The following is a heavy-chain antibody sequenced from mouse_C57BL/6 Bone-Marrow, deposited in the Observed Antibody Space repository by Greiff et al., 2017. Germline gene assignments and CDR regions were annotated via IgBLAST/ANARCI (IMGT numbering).Heavy chain of an antibody. V-gene: IGHV5-2*01. D-gene: IGHD2-5*01. Sequence: EVNVVESGGGLVQPGESLKLSCESNEYEFPSHDMSWVRKTPEKRLELVAAINSDGGSTYYPDTMERRFIISRDNTKKTLYLQMSSLRSEDTALYYCASQVTPYYYAMDYWGQGTSVTVSS. J-gene: IGHJ4*01. CDR1: EYEFPSHD. CDR3: ASQVTPYYYAMDY. CDR2: INSDGGST.